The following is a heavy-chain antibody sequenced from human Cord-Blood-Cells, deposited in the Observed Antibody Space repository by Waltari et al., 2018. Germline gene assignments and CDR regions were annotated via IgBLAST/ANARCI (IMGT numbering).Heavy chain of an antibody. CDR1: GYTFTGYY. CDR2: INPNSGGT. Sequence: QVQLVQSGAEVKKPGASVKVSCTASGYTFTGYYMHWVRQAPGQGLEWMGWINPNSGGTNYAQNFQGRVTMTRDTSISTAYMELSRLRSDDTAVYYCARLPLTGDDAFDIWGQGTMVTVSS. V-gene: IGHV1-2*02. D-gene: IGHD7-27*01. J-gene: IGHJ3*02. CDR3: ARLPLTGDDAFDI.